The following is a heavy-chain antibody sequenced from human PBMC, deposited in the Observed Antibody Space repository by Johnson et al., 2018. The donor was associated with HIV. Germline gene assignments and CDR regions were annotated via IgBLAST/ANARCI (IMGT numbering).Heavy chain of an antibody. Sequence: MLLVESGGGVVQPGRSLRLSCAASGFIVGTKYMSWVRQAPGKGLEWVSVIYSGGSTYYADSVKGRFTISRDNSKNTVYLQMNSLRVEDTAVYYCARDAVTPIWGQGTMVTVSS. CDR1: GFIVGTKY. D-gene: IGHD4-17*01. CDR3: ARDAVTPI. J-gene: IGHJ3*02. CDR2: IYSGGST. V-gene: IGHV3-66*01.